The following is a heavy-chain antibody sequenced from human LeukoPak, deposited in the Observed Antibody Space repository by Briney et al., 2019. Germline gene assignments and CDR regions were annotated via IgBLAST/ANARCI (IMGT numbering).Heavy chain of an antibody. CDR2: FDPEDGET. CDR3: AKDASIGPVTSVFDY. CDR1: GYTLTELS. J-gene: IGHJ4*02. D-gene: IGHD5-24*01. V-gene: IGHV1-24*01. Sequence: ASVKVSCKVSGYTLTELSMHWVRQAPGKGLEWMGGFDPEDGETIYAQKFQGRVTMTEDTSTDTAYMELSSLRSEDTAVYYCAKDASIGPVTSVFDYWGQGTLVTVSS.